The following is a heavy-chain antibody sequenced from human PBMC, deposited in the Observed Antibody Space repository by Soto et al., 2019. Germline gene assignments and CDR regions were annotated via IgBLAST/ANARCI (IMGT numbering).Heavy chain of an antibody. V-gene: IGHV3-15*01. D-gene: IGHD2-15*01. CDR1: GFTFSNAW. J-gene: IGHJ6*02. Sequence: GGSLRLSCAASGFTFSNAWMSWVRQAPGKGLEWVGRIKSKTDGGTTDYAAPVKGRFTISRDDSKNTLYLQMNSLKTEDTAVYYCTTHLFNPLPANYYYYGMDVWGQGTTVTVSS. CDR3: TTHLFNPLPANYYYYGMDV. CDR2: IKSKTDGGTT.